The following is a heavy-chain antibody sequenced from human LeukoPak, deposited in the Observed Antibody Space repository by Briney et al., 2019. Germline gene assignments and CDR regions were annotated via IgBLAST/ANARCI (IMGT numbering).Heavy chain of an antibody. CDR1: GFTFSTLS. Sequence: GGSQRLSCAASGFTFSTLSMIWVRQAPGKGLEWLSYITGSSSTIYYRDSVQGRFTISRDNAKNSLYLQMNSLRDEDTAVYFCARVRGSRWPIAYFDYWGQGTLVTVSS. CDR2: ITGSSSTI. D-gene: IGHD6-13*01. V-gene: IGHV3-48*02. J-gene: IGHJ4*02. CDR3: ARVRGSRWPIAYFDY.